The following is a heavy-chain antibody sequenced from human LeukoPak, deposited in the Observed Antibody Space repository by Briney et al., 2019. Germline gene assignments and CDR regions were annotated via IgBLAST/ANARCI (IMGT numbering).Heavy chain of an antibody. CDR3: AADRLLWFGELPIHGMDV. J-gene: IGHJ6*04. Sequence: TSVKVSCKASGFTLTSSAVQWVRQARGQRLEWIGWIVVGSGNTNYAQKFQERVTITRDMSTSTAYMELSSLRSEDTAVYYCAADRLLWFGELPIHGMDVWGKGTTVTVSS. V-gene: IGHV1-58*01. CDR1: GFTLTSSA. CDR2: IVVGSGNT. D-gene: IGHD3-10*01.